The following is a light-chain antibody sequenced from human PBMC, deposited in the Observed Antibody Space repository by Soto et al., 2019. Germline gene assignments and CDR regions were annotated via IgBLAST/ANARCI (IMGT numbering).Light chain of an antibody. CDR2: WAS. V-gene: IGKV4-1*01. CDR3: QQYYRTSS. CDR1: QSVLHSSYNKNS. Sequence: DIVMTQSPDSLAVSLGERATIHCKSSQSVLHSSYNKNSLGWYQQKPGQPPKRLIYWASTRESSVPDRFSGSGSGTDFTLTISSLQAEDVAVYYCQQYYRTSSFGQGTRLEIK. J-gene: IGKJ5*01.